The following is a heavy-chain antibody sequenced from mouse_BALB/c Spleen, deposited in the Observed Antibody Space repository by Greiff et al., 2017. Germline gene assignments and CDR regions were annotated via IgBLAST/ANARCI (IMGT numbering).Heavy chain of an antibody. CDR1: EYEFPSHD. J-gene: IGHJ4*01. D-gene: IGHD1-1*01. CDR2: INSDGGST. CDR3: ARPPINYGSSYYAMDY. V-gene: IGHV5-2*01. Sequence: EVQLVESGGGLVQPGESLKLSCESTEYEFPSHDMSWVRKTPEKRLELVAAINSDGGSTYYPDTMERRFIISRDNTKKTLYLQMSNLSSEDTALYYCARPPINYGSSYYAMDYWGQGTSVTVSS.